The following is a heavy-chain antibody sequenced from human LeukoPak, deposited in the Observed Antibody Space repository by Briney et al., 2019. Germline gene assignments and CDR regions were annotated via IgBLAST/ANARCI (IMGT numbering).Heavy chain of an antibody. CDR1: GYTFTSYD. CDR2: MNPNSGNT. V-gene: IGHV1-8*03. D-gene: IGHD6-19*01. Sequence: ASVKVSCKASGYTFTSYDINWVRQATGQGLEWMGWMNPNSGNTGYAQKFQGRVTITRNTSISTAYMELSSLRSEDTAVYYCASAVQNQWLAHHDAFDIWGQGTMVTVSS. CDR3: ASAVQNQWLAHHDAFDI. J-gene: IGHJ3*02.